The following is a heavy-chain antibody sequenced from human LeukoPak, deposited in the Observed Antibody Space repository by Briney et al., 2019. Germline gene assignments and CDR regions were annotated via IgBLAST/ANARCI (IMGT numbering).Heavy chain of an antibody. D-gene: IGHD2-15*01. V-gene: IGHV3-9*01. J-gene: IGHJ4*02. Sequence: LPGRSLRLSCAASGFTFDDYAMHWVRQAPGKGLEWVSGISWNSGSIGYADSVKGRFTISRDNAKNSLYLQMNSLRAEDTALYYCAKDGNLGDIVVAVAVFFDYWGQGALVTVSS. CDR1: GFTFDDYA. CDR2: ISWNSGSI. CDR3: AKDGNLGDIVVAVAVFFDY.